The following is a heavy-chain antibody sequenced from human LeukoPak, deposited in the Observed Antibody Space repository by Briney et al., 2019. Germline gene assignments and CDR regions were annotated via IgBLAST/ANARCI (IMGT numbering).Heavy chain of an antibody. Sequence: AETLSLTCTVSGGSISSYYWSWIRQPPGKRLEWIGYIYDSGSTNYNPSLKSRVTISVDTSKNQFSLKLSSVTAADTAVYYCARGGSGYDSFYYYGIDVWGQGTTVTVSS. D-gene: IGHD5-12*01. V-gene: IGHV4-59*01. CDR2: IYDSGST. CDR3: ARGGSGYDSFYYYGIDV. J-gene: IGHJ6*02. CDR1: GGSISSYY.